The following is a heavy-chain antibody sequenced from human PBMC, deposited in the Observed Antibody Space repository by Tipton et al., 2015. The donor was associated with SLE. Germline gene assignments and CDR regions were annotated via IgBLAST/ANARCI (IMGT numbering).Heavy chain of an antibody. CDR3: ARSGFYHRADAFDI. Sequence: TLSLTCTVSGGSISNSSYYWGWIRQPPGKGLEWIGSIYYSGSTYYNPSLKSRVTISVDTSKNQFSLKLSSVTAADTAVYYCARSGFYHRADAFDIWGQGTMVTVSS. CDR1: GGSISNSSYY. D-gene: IGHD3-10*01. V-gene: IGHV4-39*01. CDR2: IYYSGST. J-gene: IGHJ3*02.